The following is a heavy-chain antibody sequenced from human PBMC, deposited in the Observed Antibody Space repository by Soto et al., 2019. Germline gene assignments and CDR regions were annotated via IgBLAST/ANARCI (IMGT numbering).Heavy chain of an antibody. Sequence: PSETLSLTCAVSGGSVSSNSYSWGWIRQSPGKGLEWIGYIYYTGTTNYNPSLKSRVTISVDKSKNQFSLKLSSVTAADTAVYYCARDRTGSGYYYVNAFDIWGQGTMVTVSS. V-gene: IGHV4-61*05. D-gene: IGHD3-22*01. CDR2: IYYTGTT. J-gene: IGHJ3*02. CDR3: ARDRTGSGYYYVNAFDI. CDR1: GGSVSSNSYS.